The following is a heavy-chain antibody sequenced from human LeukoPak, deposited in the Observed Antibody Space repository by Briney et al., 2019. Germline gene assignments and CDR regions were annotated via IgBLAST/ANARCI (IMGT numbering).Heavy chain of an antibody. CDR3: ARAQYDFWSGYNDY. V-gene: IGHV4-59*01. Sequence: PSETLSLTCTVSGGSISSYYWSWIRQPPGKGLEWIGYIYYSGSTNYNPSLKSRVTISVDTSKNQFSLKLSSVTAADTAVYYCARAQYDFWSGYNDYWGQGTLVTVSS. D-gene: IGHD3-3*01. CDR2: IYYSGST. CDR1: GGSISSYY. J-gene: IGHJ4*02.